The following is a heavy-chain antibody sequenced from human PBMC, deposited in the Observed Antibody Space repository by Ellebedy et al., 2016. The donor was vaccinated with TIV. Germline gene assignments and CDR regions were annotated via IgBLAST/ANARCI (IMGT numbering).Heavy chain of an antibody. D-gene: IGHD5-12*01. CDR2: IKQDGSEK. J-gene: IGHJ4*02. CDR3: ARGNSGYDAVYLDY. CDR1: GFTVSSNY. V-gene: IGHV3-7*01. Sequence: PGGSLRLSCEGSGFTVSSNYMSWVRQAPGKGLECVANIKQDGSEKSYVDSVKGRFTISRDNAKNSLYLQMNSLRAEDTAVYYCARGNSGYDAVYLDYWGQGTLVTVSS.